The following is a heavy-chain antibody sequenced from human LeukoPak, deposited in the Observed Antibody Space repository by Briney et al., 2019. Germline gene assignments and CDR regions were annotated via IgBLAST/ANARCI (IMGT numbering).Heavy chain of an antibody. J-gene: IGHJ5*02. Sequence: PSQTLSLTCTVSGGSISSGDYYWSWIRQPPGKGLEWIGYIYYSGSTYYNPSLKSRVTISVDTSKNQFSLKLSSVTAADTAAYYCARATSDCSSTSCYGIGDWFDPWGQGTLVTVSS. CDR1: GGSISSGDYY. CDR3: ARATSDCSSTSCYGIGDWFDP. CDR2: IYYSGST. V-gene: IGHV4-30-4*08. D-gene: IGHD2-2*01.